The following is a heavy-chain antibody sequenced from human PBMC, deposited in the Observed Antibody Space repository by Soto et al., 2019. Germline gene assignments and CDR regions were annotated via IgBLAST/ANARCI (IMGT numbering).Heavy chain of an antibody. CDR3: ARIQLTGDLAFGI. CDR1: GYTFTSYD. Sequence: QVQLVQSGAEVKKPGASVKVSCKASGYTFTSYDINWVRQATGQGLEWMGWMNPNSGNTGYAQKFQGRVTMTRNTEISTAYMEPSTLRSEETAVYYCARIQLTGDLAFGIGGQGTMVTVSS. V-gene: IGHV1-8*01. J-gene: IGHJ3*02. D-gene: IGHD5-18*01. CDR2: MNPNSGNT.